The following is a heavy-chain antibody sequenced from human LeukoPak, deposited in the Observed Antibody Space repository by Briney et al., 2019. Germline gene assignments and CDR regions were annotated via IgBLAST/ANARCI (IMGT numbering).Heavy chain of an antibody. V-gene: IGHV3-13*04. CDR2: IGTGGNT. D-gene: IGHD3-16*01. J-gene: IGHJ5*01. Sequence: GGSLRLSCAASGFTFSNYGMHWVRQATGKGLEWISSIGTGGNTYYIGSVKGRFTISRENAKSSLYLQMNSLRAGDTAVYYCVRGGEIGFDSWGQGTLVTVSS. CDR3: VRGGEIGFDS. CDR1: GFTFSNYG.